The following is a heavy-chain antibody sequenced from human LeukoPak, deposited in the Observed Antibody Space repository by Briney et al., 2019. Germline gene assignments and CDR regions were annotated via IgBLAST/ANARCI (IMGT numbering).Heavy chain of an antibody. CDR1: GGSFNDYY. Sequence: PSETLSLTCAVYGGSFNDYYWSWIRQPPGKGLEWIGEINHSGSTNYNPSLKSRVTISIDTSKNQFSLKLSSVTAADTAVYYCAREVSSSSLSVYYYYYYMDVWGKGTTVTVSS. D-gene: IGHD6-6*01. J-gene: IGHJ6*03. V-gene: IGHV4-34*01. CDR2: INHSGST. CDR3: AREVSSSSLSVYYYYYYMDV.